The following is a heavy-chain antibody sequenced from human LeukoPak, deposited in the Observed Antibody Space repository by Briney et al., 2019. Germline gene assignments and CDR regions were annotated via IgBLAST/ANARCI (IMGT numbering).Heavy chain of an antibody. CDR1: GFTFTNYW. Sequence: GGSLRLSCATSGFTFTNYWMTWVRQAPGKGLEWVANINQNGVEMYYEESVKGRFTISRDSGRNSLFLQMNSLRAEDTAVYYCARDFGSAAAIYEYWGQGTLVTVSS. V-gene: IGHV3-7*01. CDR3: ARDFGSAAAIYEY. D-gene: IGHD6-13*01. CDR2: INQNGVEM. J-gene: IGHJ4*02.